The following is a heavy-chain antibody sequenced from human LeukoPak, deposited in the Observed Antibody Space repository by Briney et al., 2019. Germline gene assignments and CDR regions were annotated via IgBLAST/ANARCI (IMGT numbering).Heavy chain of an antibody. J-gene: IGHJ3*02. CDR2: ISSSSNYI. CDR1: GFTFRSYS. CDR3: AREVRTVTTLNAFDI. Sequence: GGSLRLSCAASGFTFRSYSMNWVRQAPGKGLEWVSSISSSSNYIYYVDSLKGRFTISRDNAKNSLYLQMNSLRAEDTAVYYCAREVRTVTTLNAFDIWGQGTMAAVSS. D-gene: IGHD4-17*01. V-gene: IGHV3-21*01.